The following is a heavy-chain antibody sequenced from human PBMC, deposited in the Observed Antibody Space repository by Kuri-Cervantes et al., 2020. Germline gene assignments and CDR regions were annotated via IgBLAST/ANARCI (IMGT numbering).Heavy chain of an antibody. Sequence: GGSLRLSCAASGFTFSSYGMHWVRQAPGKGLEWVAFIRFDGSHKYQADSVKGRFTISRDNSKNTLYLQMNSLRTEDTAVYYCAKLAPAGDDYWGLGTLVTVSS. D-gene: IGHD3-10*01. V-gene: IGHV3-30*02. CDR2: IRFDGSHK. J-gene: IGHJ4*02. CDR1: GFTFSSYG. CDR3: AKLAPAGDDY.